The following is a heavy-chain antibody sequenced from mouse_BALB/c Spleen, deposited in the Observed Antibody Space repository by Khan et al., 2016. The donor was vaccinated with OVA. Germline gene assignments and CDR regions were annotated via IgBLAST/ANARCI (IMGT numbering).Heavy chain of an antibody. V-gene: IGHV1-4*01. CDR3: ARRTTAYAMDY. J-gene: IGHJ4*01. D-gene: IGHD1-2*01. CDR2: INPRSGYT. Sequence: QIQLVQSGAEPARPGASVKMSCTASVYTFTSNTMHWVRQRPGQGLEWIGYINPRSGYTNYNQKFNDKATLTADKSSSTAYMQLSSLTSEDSAVYYCARRTTAYAMDYWGQGTSVTVSS. CDR1: VYTFTSNT.